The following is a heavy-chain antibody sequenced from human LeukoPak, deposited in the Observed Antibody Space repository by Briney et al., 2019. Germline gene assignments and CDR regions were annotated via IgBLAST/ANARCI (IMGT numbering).Heavy chain of an antibody. J-gene: IGHJ4*02. CDR1: GGTFSSYA. V-gene: IGHV1-69*05. D-gene: IGHD6-13*01. CDR2: IIPIFGTA. CDR3: ASSGKGSSWYYFDY. Sequence: ASVTVSCKASGGTFSSYAISWVRQAPGQGLEGMGGIIPIFGTANYAQKFQGRVTITTDESTSTAYMELISLRSEDTAVYYCASSGKGSSWYYFDYWGQGTLVTVSS.